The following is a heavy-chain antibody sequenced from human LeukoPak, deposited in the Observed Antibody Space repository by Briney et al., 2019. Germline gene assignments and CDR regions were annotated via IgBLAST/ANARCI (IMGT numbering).Heavy chain of an antibody. CDR2: IYPGDSTT. D-gene: IGHD6-13*01. J-gene: IGHJ6*02. CDR1: GYSFTTYW. CDR3: MRRPKEQHYGLDV. V-gene: IGHV5-51*01. Sequence: NTGESLKISCKGSGYSFTTYWIGWVRQIPGKGLEWMGIIYPGDSTTRYSPSFQGQVTISADKSINTAYLQWSSLTASDTGIYFCMRRPKEQHYGLDVWGQGTTVIVSS.